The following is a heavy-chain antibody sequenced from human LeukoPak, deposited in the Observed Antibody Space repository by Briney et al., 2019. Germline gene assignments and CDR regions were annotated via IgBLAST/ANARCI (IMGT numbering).Heavy chain of an antibody. CDR3: AKGWWEPRYYFDY. D-gene: IGHD2-15*01. CDR1: GFTFDDYA. V-gene: IGHV3-9*01. J-gene: IGHJ4*02. Sequence: GGSLRVSCAASGFTFDDYAMHWVRQAPGKGLEWVSGISWNSGRIGYADSVKGRFTISRDNAKNSLYLQMNSLRAEDTALYYCAKGWWEPRYYFDYWGQGTLVTVSS. CDR2: ISWNSGRI.